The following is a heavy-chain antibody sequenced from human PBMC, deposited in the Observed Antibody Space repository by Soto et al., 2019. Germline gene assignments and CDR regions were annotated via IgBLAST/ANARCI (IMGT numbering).Heavy chain of an antibody. V-gene: IGHV4-59*01. CDR2: IYYSGST. CDR1: GGSISSYY. D-gene: IGHD2-15*01. CDR3: ARSGGSIDY. Sequence: PSETLSLTCTVSGGSISSYYWSWIRQPPGKGLEWIGYIYYSGSTNYNPSLKSRVTISVDTSKNQFSLKLNSVTAADTAVYYCARSGGSIDYWGKGTLVTVSS. J-gene: IGHJ4*02.